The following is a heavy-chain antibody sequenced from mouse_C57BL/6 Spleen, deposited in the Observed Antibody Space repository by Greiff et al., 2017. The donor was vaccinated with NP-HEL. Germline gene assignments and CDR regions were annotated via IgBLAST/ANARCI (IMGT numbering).Heavy chain of an antibody. CDR1: GYTFTDYE. D-gene: IGHD1-1*01. V-gene: IGHV1-15*01. Sequence: QVQLQQSGAELVRPGASVTLSCKASGYTFTDYEMHWVKQTPVHGLEWIGAIDPETGGTAYNQKFKGKAILTADKSSSTAYMELRSLTSEDSAVYYCTRSDTTVVAPFAYWGQGTLVTVSA. CDR3: TRSDTTVVAPFAY. CDR2: IDPETGGT. J-gene: IGHJ3*01.